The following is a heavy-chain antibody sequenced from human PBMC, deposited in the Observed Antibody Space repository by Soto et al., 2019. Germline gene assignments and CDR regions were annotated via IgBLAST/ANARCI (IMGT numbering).Heavy chain of an antibody. V-gene: IGHV3-30*18. D-gene: IGHD2-8*01. CDR2: ISYDGSHQ. CDR1: GFTFSNYG. J-gene: IGHJ5*02. CDR3: AKDPKCCTIGSHFLDNWFDP. Sequence: PGGSLRLSCAASGFTFSNYGTHWVRQTPGKGLEWVAVISYDGSHQFYTDSVKGRFTISRDNSKNTLYLQMNSLKTEDTAMYYCAKDPKCCTIGSHFLDNWFDPWGQGTLVTVSS.